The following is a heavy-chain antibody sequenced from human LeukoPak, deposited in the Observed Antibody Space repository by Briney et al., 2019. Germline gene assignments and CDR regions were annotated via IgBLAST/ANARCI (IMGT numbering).Heavy chain of an antibody. D-gene: IGHD3-3*01. CDR2: IDSSSYNI. CDR3: ARETRCITGGYTFDI. Sequence: GGSLRLSCAASEFRFSFYSMNWVRQAPGKGLEWVSYIDSSSYNIYYADSVKGRFTISRDNANNSLYLQMNSLRAEDTAVYYCARETRCITGGYTFDIWGQGTMVTVSS. J-gene: IGHJ3*02. CDR1: EFRFSFYS. V-gene: IGHV3-48*01.